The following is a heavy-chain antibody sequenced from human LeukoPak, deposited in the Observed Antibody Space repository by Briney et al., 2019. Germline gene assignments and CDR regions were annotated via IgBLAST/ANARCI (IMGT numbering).Heavy chain of an antibody. CDR1: GFTFRTYW. D-gene: IGHD2-15*01. Sequence: GGSLRLSCAASGFTFRTYWMHWVRQVPGKGLVWISRINTDGSSTSHAGSVKGRFTISRDNAQNTLYLQMNSLRPEDTAVYYCTRYLLASYGMDVWGQGTTVTVSS. J-gene: IGHJ6*02. V-gene: IGHV3-74*01. CDR3: TRYLLASYGMDV. CDR2: INTDGSST.